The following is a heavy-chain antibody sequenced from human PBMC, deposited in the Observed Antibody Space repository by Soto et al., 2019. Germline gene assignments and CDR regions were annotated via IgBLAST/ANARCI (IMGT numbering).Heavy chain of an antibody. J-gene: IGHJ4*02. D-gene: IGHD6-13*01. CDR2: ISYDGSNK. CDR3: AKGTRWAAGRFPY. CDR1: GFTFSSYS. V-gene: IGHV3-30*18. Sequence: GGSLRLSCSASGFTFSSYSMNWVRQAPGKGLEWVAVISYDGSNKYYADSVKGRFTISRDNSKNTLYLQMNSLRAEDTAVYYCAKGTRWAAGRFPYWGQGTLVTVSS.